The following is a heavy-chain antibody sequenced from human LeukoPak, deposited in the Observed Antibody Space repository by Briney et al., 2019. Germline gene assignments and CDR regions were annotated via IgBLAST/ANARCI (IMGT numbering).Heavy chain of an antibody. D-gene: IGHD3-10*01. V-gene: IGHV1-69*13. J-gene: IGHJ4*02. Sequence: SVKVSCKASGGTFSSYAISWVRQAPGQGLEWVGGIIPIFGTANYAQKFQGRVTITADESTSTACMWLSSLRSEGTAVYTCARDNGGEYYYGPGSFSYFDYWGQGNLVTVSS. CDR2: IIPIFGTA. CDR3: ARDNGGEYYYGPGSFSYFDY. CDR1: GGTFSSYA.